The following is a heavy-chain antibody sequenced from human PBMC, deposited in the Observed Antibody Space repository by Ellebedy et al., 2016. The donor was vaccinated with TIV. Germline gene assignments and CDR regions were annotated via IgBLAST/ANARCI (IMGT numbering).Heavy chain of an antibody. J-gene: IGHJ3*01. CDR3: ARGGGERLRYAFDL. CDR1: EFTFSTYS. Sequence: GESLKISCAASEFTFSTYSMNWVRRAPGKGLEWVAYIGSRINKIYYADSVKDRFTISRDNAKNSLYLQMNSLRDEDTAVYYCARGGGERLRYAFDLWGQGTMVTVSS. CDR2: IGSRINKI. V-gene: IGHV3-48*02. D-gene: IGHD4-17*01.